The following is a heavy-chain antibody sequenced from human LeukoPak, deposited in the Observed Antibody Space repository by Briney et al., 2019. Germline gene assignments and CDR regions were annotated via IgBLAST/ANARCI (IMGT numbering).Heavy chain of an antibody. V-gene: IGHV1-18*01. CDR2: ISAYNGNT. D-gene: IGHD1-7*01. Sequence: ASVKVSCRASGYTFTSYGISWVRQAPGQGLEWMGWISAYNGNTNYAQKLQGRVTMTTDTSTSTAYMELRSLRSDDTAVYYCARRWNSGYYYGMDVWGQGTTVTVSS. J-gene: IGHJ6*02. CDR1: GYTFTSYG. CDR3: ARRWNSGYYYGMDV.